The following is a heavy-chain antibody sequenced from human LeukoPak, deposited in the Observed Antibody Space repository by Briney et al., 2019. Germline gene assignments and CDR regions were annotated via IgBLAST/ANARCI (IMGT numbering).Heavy chain of an antibody. J-gene: IGHJ4*02. V-gene: IGHV1-46*01. CDR3: ALVVPAAIQNGNYFDY. D-gene: IGHD2-2*01. CDR1: GYTFTSYY. Sequence: ASVKVSCKASGYTFTSYYVHWVRQAPGQGLEWMGIINPSGGSTSYAQKFQGRVTMTRDTSTSTVYMELSSLRSEDTAVYYCALVVPAAIQNGNYFDYWGQGTLVTVSS. CDR2: INPSGGST.